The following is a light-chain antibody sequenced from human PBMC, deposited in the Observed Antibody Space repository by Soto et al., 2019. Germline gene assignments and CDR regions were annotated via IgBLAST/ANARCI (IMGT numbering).Light chain of an antibody. J-gene: IGKJ4*01. CDR2: DAS. V-gene: IGKV1-33*01. CDR1: QDITNY. CDR3: QQYDNLPFG. Sequence: DIQMSQSPSSLSASVGDGVTITCQASQDITNYLNWYQHKPGKPPKLLIYDASNVETGVPSRSSGSGSGTAFTFTISSLQPEDIATYYCQQYDNLPFGFGGGTKVEIK.